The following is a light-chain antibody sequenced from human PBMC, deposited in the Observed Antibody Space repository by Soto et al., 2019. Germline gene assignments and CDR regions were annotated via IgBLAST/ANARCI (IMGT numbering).Light chain of an antibody. CDR1: QSLLCKSNNNKH. Sequence: DIVMTQSPDSLAVSLGERATINCKSSQSLLCKSNNNKHLAWYQQRPGQPPRLLIYWASTRESGVPDRFSGRGSETDFTLTISSLQAEDVAVYYCQQYYTTPLTFGGGTKVEIK. V-gene: IGKV4-1*01. CDR2: WAS. J-gene: IGKJ4*01. CDR3: QQYYTTPLT.